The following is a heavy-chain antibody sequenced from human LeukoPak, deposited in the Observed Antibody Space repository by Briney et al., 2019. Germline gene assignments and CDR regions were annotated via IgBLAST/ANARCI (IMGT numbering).Heavy chain of an antibody. CDR2: IYYSGST. V-gene: IGHV4-59*01. CDR3: ARNPPQQLVAFDI. CDR1: GGSISSYY. Sequence: PSETLSLTCTVSGGSISSYYWSWIRQPPGKGLEWIRYIYYSGSTNYNPSLKSRVTISVDTSKNQFSLKLSSVTAADTAVYYCARNPPQQLVAFDIWGQGTMVTVSS. D-gene: IGHD6-13*01. J-gene: IGHJ3*02.